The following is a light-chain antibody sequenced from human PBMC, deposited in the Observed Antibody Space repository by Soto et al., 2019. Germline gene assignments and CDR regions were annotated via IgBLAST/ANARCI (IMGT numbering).Light chain of an antibody. V-gene: IGKV1-5*01. J-gene: IGKJ4*02. CDR2: YVS. Sequence: DIQMTQSPSTLSASVGDTVTITCRASQSISGWLAWYQQKPGKAPQVPIFYVSRLESGVPSRFSGSGSGTEFTLTISSLQPDDLATYYCQQYNSFSITFGRGTKVEI. CDR1: QSISGW. CDR3: QQYNSFSIT.